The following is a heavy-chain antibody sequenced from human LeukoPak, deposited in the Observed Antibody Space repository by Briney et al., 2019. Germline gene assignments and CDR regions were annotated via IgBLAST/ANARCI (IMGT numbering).Heavy chain of an antibody. V-gene: IGHV4-4*07. CDR2: IHTSGST. J-gene: IGHJ4*02. Sequence: SETLSLTCTVSGGSISSYYWSWIRQPAGKGLEWIGRIHTSGSTNYNPSLRGRVTMSVDTSKNQFSLNLSSVTAADTAVYYCARHAAGSFDYWGQGTLVTVSS. CDR3: ARHAAGSFDY. CDR1: GGSISSYY. D-gene: IGHD6-13*01.